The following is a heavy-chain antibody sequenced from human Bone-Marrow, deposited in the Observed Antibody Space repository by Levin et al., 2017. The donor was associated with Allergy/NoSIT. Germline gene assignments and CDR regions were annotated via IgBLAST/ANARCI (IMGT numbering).Heavy chain of an antibody. V-gene: IGHV3-30*03. CDR3: ARGSPVGANSYYNGLDV. CDR1: GFAFSTYS. Sequence: SGESLKISCAASGFAFSTYSMHWARQAPGKGLYWVATLSFDGSHTYYADSVMGRFTISRDTSKDTLFLQMTSLQPDDTAVYYCARGSPVGANSYYNGLDVWGQGTTVTVSS. J-gene: IGHJ6*02. CDR2: LSFDGSHT.